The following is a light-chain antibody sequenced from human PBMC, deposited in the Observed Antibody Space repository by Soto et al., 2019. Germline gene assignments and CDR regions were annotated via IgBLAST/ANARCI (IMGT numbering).Light chain of an antibody. CDR1: SSNIGSNY. V-gene: IGLV1-47*01. Sequence: QSVLTQPPSASGTPGQRVTISCSGSSSNIGSNYVYWYQQLPGTAPKLLIYRNNQRPSGVPDRFSGSKSGTSASLAISGLRSEDEADYYCAAWDDSLVGVFGGGTKLPVL. CDR2: RNN. J-gene: IGLJ3*02. CDR3: AAWDDSLVGV.